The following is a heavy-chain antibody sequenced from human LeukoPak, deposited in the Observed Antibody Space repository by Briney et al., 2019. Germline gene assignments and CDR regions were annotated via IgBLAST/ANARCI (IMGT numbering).Heavy chain of an antibody. CDR2: IYTSGST. Sequence: PSETLSLTCTVSGGSISSYYWSWIRQPAGKGLEWIGRIYTSGSTNYNPSLKSRVTMSVDTSKNQFSLKLSSVTAADTAVYYCARGGGRVVLMVYATRPNWFDPWGQGTLVTVSS. V-gene: IGHV4-4*07. CDR1: GGSISSYY. J-gene: IGHJ5*02. D-gene: IGHD2-8*01. CDR3: ARGGGRVVLMVYATRPNWFDP.